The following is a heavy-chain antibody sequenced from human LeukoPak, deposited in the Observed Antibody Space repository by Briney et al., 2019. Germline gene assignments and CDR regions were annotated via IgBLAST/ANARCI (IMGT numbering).Heavy chain of an antibody. D-gene: IGHD2-15*01. CDR2: TYYRSKWYN. J-gene: IGHJ5*02. Sequence: SQILSLTCAISGDSVSSNSSAWDWIRQSPSRGFEWLRRTYYRSKWYNDYAVSVKSPININSETSKNQFSLQLISVTPEDTAVYYCAREIIEDGVYCSGVSWPRLEYNWFDPWGRGSLVTVSS. V-gene: IGHV6-1*01. CDR1: GDSVSSNSSA. CDR3: AREIIEDGVYCSGVSWPRLEYNWFDP.